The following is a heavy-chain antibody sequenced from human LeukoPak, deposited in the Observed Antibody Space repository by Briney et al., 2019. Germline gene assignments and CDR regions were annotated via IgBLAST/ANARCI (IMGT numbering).Heavy chain of an antibody. V-gene: IGHV1-18*01. J-gene: IGHJ6*02. D-gene: IGHD6-6*01. Sequence: GASVKVSCKASGYTFTSYGISWVRQAPGQGLEWMGWISAYNGNTNYAQKLQGRVTMTTDTSTSTAYMELGSLRSDDTAVYYCARDTPIQFSSSSHYYYGMDVWGQGTTVTVSS. CDR3: ARDTPIQFSSSSHYYYGMDV. CDR1: GYTFTSYG. CDR2: ISAYNGNT.